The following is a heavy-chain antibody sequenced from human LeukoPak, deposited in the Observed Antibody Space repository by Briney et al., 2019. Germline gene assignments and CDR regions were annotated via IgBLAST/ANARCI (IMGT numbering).Heavy chain of an antibody. CDR3: ARVGRYCSSTSCYEGIDY. Sequence: ASVKVSCKASGYTFTSYYMHWVRQAPGQGLEWMGIINPSGGSTSYAQKFQGRVTMTRDTSTSTVYMELSSLRSEDMAVYYCARVGRYCSSTSCYEGIDYWGQGTLVTVSS. D-gene: IGHD2-2*01. V-gene: IGHV1-46*01. CDR1: GYTFTSYY. CDR2: INPSGGST. J-gene: IGHJ4*02.